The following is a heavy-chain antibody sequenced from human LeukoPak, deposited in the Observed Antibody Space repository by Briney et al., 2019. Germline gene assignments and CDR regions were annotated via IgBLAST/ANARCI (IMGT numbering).Heavy chain of an antibody. D-gene: IGHD1-26*01. V-gene: IGHV3-73*01. Sequence: GASVKVSCKSSGYTFSGSAMHWVRQASGKGLEWVGRIRSKANNYATTYAASVKGRFTISRDDSKNTAFLQMNSLKIEDTAVYYCTIVVGATDYWGQGILVTVSS. CDR1: GYTFSGSA. CDR2: IRSKANNYAT. J-gene: IGHJ4*02. CDR3: TIVVGATDY.